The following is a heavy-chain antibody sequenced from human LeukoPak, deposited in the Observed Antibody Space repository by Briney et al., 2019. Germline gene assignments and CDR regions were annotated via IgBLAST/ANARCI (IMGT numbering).Heavy chain of an antibody. V-gene: IGHV3-48*03. J-gene: IGHJ6*03. CDR2: ISSSGSTK. CDR1: GFTFSSYE. Sequence: GGSLRLSCAASGFTFSSYEMNWVRQAPGKGLEWVSYISSSGSTKYYADSVKGRFTISRDNAKNSLYLQMNSLGAEDTAVYYCAREDPMVRGVYYYYYMDVWGKGTTVTISS. D-gene: IGHD3-10*01. CDR3: AREDPMVRGVYYYYYMDV.